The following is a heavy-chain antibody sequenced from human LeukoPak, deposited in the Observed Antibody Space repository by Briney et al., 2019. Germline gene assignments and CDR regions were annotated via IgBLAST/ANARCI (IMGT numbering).Heavy chain of an antibody. CDR2: ISYDGSNK. V-gene: IGHV3-30*18. Sequence: GGSLRLSCTASGFTFSSYGMHWVRQAPGKGLEWVAVISYDGSNKYYADSVKGRFTISRDNSKNTLYLQMNSLRAEDTAVYYRAKEVRWYFGYWGQGTLVTVSS. J-gene: IGHJ4*02. D-gene: IGHD6-13*01. CDR3: AKEVRWYFGY. CDR1: GFTFSSYG.